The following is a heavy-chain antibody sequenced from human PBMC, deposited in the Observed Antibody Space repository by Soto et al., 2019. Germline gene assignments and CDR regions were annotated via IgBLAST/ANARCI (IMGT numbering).Heavy chain of an antibody. Sequence: SETLSLTCTVSGGSISSYYWSWIRQPPGKGLEWIGYIYYSGSTNYNPSLKSRVTISVDTSKNQFSLKLSSVTAADTAVYYCARGYCSGGSCYKPIDYWGQGTRVTVS. CDR1: GGSISSYY. CDR2: IYYSGST. J-gene: IGHJ4*02. D-gene: IGHD2-15*01. CDR3: ARGYCSGGSCYKPIDY. V-gene: IGHV4-59*01.